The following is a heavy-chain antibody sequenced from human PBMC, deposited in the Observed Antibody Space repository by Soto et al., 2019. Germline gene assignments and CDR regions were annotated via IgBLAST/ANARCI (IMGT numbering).Heavy chain of an antibody. CDR3: ARQPSDVWFDP. Sequence: QLQLQESGPGLVKPSETLSLTCSVSGGSISSSSYFWGWIRQPPGKGLEWIGSIYYSGSTYYNPSLKSRVTGSVYTSKTQFPLKLSSVTAADTAVYYCARQPSDVWFDPWGQGTLVTVSS. J-gene: IGHJ5*02. V-gene: IGHV4-39*01. CDR1: GGSISSSSYF. CDR2: IYYSGST. D-gene: IGHD2-21*02.